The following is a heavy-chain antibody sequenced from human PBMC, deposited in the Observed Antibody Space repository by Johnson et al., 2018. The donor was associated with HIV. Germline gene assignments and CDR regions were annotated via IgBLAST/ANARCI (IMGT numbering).Heavy chain of an antibody. V-gene: IGHV3-30*02. J-gene: IGHJ3*02. D-gene: IGHD2-2*01. CDR1: GFTFSSYG. CDR2: IRYDGRNK. Sequence: GGGVVQPGGSLRLSCAASGFTFSSYGMHWVRQAPGKGLEWVAFIRYDGRNKYYADSVKGRFTISRDNSKNTLYLQMNSLRAEDTAVYYCAKDLLEVVPYAFDIWGQGTMVTVSS. CDR3: AKDLLEVVPYAFDI.